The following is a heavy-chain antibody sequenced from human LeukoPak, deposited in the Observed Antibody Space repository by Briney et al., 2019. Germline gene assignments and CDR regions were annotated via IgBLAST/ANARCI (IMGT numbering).Heavy chain of an antibody. CDR1: GYTFTGYY. CDR3: ATGHQTDYPGVFDY. V-gene: IGHV1-2*02. CDR2: INPNSGGT. D-gene: IGHD4-17*01. J-gene: IGHJ4*02. Sequence: ASVKVSCKASGYTFTGYYMHWVRQAPGQGLEWMGCINPNSGGTNYAQKFQGRVTMTRDTSITTAYMELSSLRSDDTAVYYCATGHQTDYPGVFDYWGQGTLVTVSS.